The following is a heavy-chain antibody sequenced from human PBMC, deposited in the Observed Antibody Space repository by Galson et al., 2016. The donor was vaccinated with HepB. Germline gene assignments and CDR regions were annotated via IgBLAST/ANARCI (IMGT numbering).Heavy chain of an antibody. J-gene: IGHJ4*02. D-gene: IGHD2-2*01. CDR1: GDSVSSNSAG. Sequence: CAISGDSVSSNSAGWNWIRQSPSRGLEWLGRTYYRSKWYNDFAVSVKSRMTINPDTSKNQFSLQLNSVTPEDSAVYYCARDRGPCSSTGCHFGYWGQGTLVTVSS. V-gene: IGHV6-1*01. CDR3: ARDRGPCSSTGCHFGY. CDR2: TYYRSKWYN.